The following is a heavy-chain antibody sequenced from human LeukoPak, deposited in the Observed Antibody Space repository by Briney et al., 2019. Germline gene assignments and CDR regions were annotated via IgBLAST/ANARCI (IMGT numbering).Heavy chain of an antibody. CDR2: INHSGST. CDR3: ARQNGGSWNYYYYMDV. J-gene: IGHJ6*03. D-gene: IGHD1-26*01. CDR1: GGSFSGYY. Sequence: SETLSLTCAVYGGSFSGYYWSWIRQPPGRGLEWIGEINHSGSTNYNPSLKSRVTISVDTSKIQFSLKLSSVTAADTAVYYCARQNGGSWNYYYYMDVWGKGTTVTVSS. V-gene: IGHV4-34*01.